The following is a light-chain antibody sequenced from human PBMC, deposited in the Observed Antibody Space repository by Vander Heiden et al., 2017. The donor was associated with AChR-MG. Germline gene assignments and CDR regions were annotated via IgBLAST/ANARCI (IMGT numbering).Light chain of an antibody. Sequence: DIQMTQSPSSLSASVGDRVTITCRASQTISTWLAWYQHKPGKAPTLLIYKASTLEEGVPSRFNGSGSGTEFTLTINNLQPDDSATYYCHQDSGYWTFGQGTKVEIK. CDR3: HQDSGYWT. V-gene: IGKV1-5*03. CDR2: KAS. J-gene: IGKJ1*01. CDR1: QTISTW.